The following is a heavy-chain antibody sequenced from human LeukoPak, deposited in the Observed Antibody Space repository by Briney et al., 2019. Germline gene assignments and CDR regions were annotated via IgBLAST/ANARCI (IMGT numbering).Heavy chain of an antibody. CDR2: IYSGGST. D-gene: IGHD3-9*01. CDR1: GLTVSSNY. V-gene: IGHV3-53*01. Sequence: PGGSQRLSCAASGLTVSSNYMSWVRQAPGKGLECVSVIYSGGSTYYADSVKGRFTISRDNSKNTLYLQMNSLRAEDTAVYYCARLKLTPLTGRGNWFDPWGQGTLVTVSS. J-gene: IGHJ5*02. CDR3: ARLKLTPLTGRGNWFDP.